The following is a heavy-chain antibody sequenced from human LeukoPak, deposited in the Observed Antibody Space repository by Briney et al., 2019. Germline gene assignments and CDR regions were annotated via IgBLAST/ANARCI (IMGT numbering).Heavy chain of an antibody. CDR1: GYIFTNYY. J-gene: IGHJ6*03. V-gene: IGHV1-46*01. D-gene: IGHD3-10*01. CDR3: ASMSMVRGVIGYYYYMDV. CDR2: INPSGGDT. Sequence: ASVKVSCKAFGYIFTNYYIHWVRQAPGQGLEWMGIINPSGGDTSYAQKFQGRVTMTRDMSTSTVYMELSSLRSEDTAVYYCASMSMVRGVIGYYYYMDVWGKGTTVTVSS.